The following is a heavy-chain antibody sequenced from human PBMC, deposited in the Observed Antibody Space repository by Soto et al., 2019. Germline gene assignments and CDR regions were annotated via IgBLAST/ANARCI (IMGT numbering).Heavy chain of an antibody. J-gene: IGHJ4*02. CDR1: GFIFSGSA. CDR2: ILSKAGNYAT. CDR3: IRGGLLYYYVY. D-gene: IGHD5-18*01. V-gene: IGHV3-73*01. Sequence: EVQLVESGGGLVQPGGSLKLSCAASGFIFSGSAVHWVRQASGKGLEWVGRILSKAGNYATAYPASMKGRFTISRDHSENTDLLQMTSLKPWDTAGYYCIRGGLLYYYVYWGQGTLVAVSS.